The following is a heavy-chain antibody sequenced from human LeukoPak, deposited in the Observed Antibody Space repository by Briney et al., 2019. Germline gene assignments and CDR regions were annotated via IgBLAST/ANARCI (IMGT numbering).Heavy chain of an antibody. CDR2: INPNSGGT. Sequence: ASVTVSCKASGYTFTGYYMHWVRQAPGQGLEWMGWINPNSGGTNYAQKFQGRVTMTRDTSISTAYMELSRLRSDDTAVYYCARAPYCSGGSCYWDDSFDYWGQGTLVTVSS. V-gene: IGHV1-2*02. CDR3: ARAPYCSGGSCYWDDSFDY. CDR1: GYTFTGYY. J-gene: IGHJ4*02. D-gene: IGHD2-15*01.